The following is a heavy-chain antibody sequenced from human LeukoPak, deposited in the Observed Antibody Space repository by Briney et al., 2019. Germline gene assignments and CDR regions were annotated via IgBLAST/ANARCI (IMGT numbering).Heavy chain of an antibody. CDR3: ARDSRGFWAFDI. Sequence: GGSLRLSCAASGFTFSSYWMHWVRQAPGKGLVWVSRINTDGSSTSYADSVKGRFTISRDNAKNTLYLQMNSLRAEDTAVYYCARDSRGFWAFDIWGQGTVVTVSS. D-gene: IGHD3-3*01. CDR1: GFTFSSYW. J-gene: IGHJ3*02. CDR2: INTDGSST. V-gene: IGHV3-74*01.